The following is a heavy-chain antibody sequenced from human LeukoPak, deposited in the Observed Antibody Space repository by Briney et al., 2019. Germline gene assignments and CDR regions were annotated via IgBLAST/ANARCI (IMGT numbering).Heavy chain of an antibody. J-gene: IGHJ4*02. V-gene: IGHV4-34*01. CDR2: INHSGST. D-gene: IGHD2-15*01. CDR3: ARVLGSGYSDY. CDR1: GGPFSGYY. Sequence: SETLSLTCAVYGGPFSGYYWSWIRQPPGKGLEWIGEINHSGSTNYNPSLKSRVTISVDTSKNQFSLKLSSVTAADTAVYYCARVLGSGYSDYWGQGTLVTVSS.